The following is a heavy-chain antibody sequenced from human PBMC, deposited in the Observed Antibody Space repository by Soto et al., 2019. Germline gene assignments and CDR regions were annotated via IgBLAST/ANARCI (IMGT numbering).Heavy chain of an antibody. V-gene: IGHV3-33*01. J-gene: IGHJ6*02. D-gene: IGHD2-2*03. CDR2: IWSDGSEK. CDR1: GFTFSYRA. CDR3: ARALFPDVDIYAMDV. Sequence: PGGSLRLSCAASGFTFSYRAMHWVRQAPGKGREWLAIIWSDGSEKFYAGSVKGRFTISRDNSKNTVYLQMNTLSAEDTAMYYCARALFPDVDIYAMDVWGPGTAVTVSS.